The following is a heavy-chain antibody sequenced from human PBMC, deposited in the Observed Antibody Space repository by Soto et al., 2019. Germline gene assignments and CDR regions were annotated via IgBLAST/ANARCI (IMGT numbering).Heavy chain of an antibody. Sequence: GASVKVSCKASGYTFTSYGVTWVRQAPGQGLEWMGWISTYNGNTNYAQTLQGRVTMTTETSTTTAYMELRSLRAEDTAVYYCARAPPDYYNSGTYEDRPFYWGQGTLVTVSS. V-gene: IGHV1-18*01. D-gene: IGHD3-10*01. CDR1: GYTFTSYG. CDR2: ISTYNGNT. J-gene: IGHJ4*02. CDR3: ARAPPDYYNSGTYEDRPFY.